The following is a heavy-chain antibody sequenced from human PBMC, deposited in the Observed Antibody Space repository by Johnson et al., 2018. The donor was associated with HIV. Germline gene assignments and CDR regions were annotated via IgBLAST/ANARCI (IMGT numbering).Heavy chain of an antibody. V-gene: IGHV3-30*19. J-gene: IGHJ3*02. D-gene: IGHD3-16*01. CDR1: GFTFSSYG. Sequence: QVQLVESGGGVVQPGRSLRLSCAASGFTFSSYGMHWVRQAPGRGLEWVAVISYDGSYQYYADSAKGRFTISRDNSKNTLYLQMNSLRAEDTAVYYCAKVMTASSVNSFGGVIDASDIWGQGTMVTVS. CDR2: ISYDGSYQ. CDR3: AKVMTASSVNSFGGVIDASDI.